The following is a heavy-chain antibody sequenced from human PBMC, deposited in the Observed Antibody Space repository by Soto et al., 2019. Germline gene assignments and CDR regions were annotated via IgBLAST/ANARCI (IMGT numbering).Heavy chain of an antibody. D-gene: IGHD3-22*01. J-gene: IGHJ5*02. CDR3: ARGPYYYDSSGYYNWFDP. V-gene: IGHV1-2*04. CDR2: INPNSGGT. Sequence: ASVKVSCKASGYTFTGYYMHWVRQAPGQGLEWMGWINPNSGGTNYAQKFQGWVTMTRDTSISTAYMELSRLRSDDTAVYYCARGPYYYDSSGYYNWFDPWGQGTPVTVSS. CDR1: GYTFTGYY.